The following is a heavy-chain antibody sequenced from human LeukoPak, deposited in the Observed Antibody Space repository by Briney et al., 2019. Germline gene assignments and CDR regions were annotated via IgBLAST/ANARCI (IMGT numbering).Heavy chain of an antibody. Sequence: PSGTLSLTCTVSGGSISSGGYYWSWIRQHPGKGLEWIGYIYYSGSTYYNPSLKSRVTISVDTSKNQFSLKLSSVTAADTAVYYCARGSATVTQGLDYWGQGTLVTVSS. D-gene: IGHD4-17*01. V-gene: IGHV4-31*03. CDR1: GGSISSGGYY. J-gene: IGHJ4*02. CDR3: ARGSATVTQGLDY. CDR2: IYYSGST.